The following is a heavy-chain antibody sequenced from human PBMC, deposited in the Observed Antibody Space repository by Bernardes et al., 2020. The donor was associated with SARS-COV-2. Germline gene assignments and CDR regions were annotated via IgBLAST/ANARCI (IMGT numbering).Heavy chain of an antibody. Sequence: GGSLRLSCAASGFTFSTYPMSWVRQGPGKGLEWVSGLTGSGRSTYYADSVKGRFTISRDNPKNTVYLEMSSLRAEDTAAYYCARVGRDVDNGDDQDAFDVWGQGTMVIVSS. CDR2: LTGSGRST. V-gene: IGHV3-23*01. CDR3: ARVGRDVDNGDDQDAFDV. D-gene: IGHD2-8*01. J-gene: IGHJ3*01. CDR1: GFTFSTYP.